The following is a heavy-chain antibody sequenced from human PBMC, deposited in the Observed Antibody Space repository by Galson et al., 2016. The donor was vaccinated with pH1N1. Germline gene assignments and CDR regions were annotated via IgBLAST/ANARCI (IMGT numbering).Heavy chain of an antibody. Sequence: QSGAEVKKPGESLKISCKASGYSFIRQWIAWVRQVPGKGLEWVGVVNPGGSTIRYSPSFQGQVTISSDKSISTAYLQWISLRASDTATYYCARQYDFGDYRGNAFDIWGQGTVVLVSS. CDR2: VNPGGSTI. J-gene: IGHJ3*02. V-gene: IGHV5-51*03. CDR1: GYSFIRQW. CDR3: ARQYDFGDYRGNAFDI. D-gene: IGHD4-17*01.